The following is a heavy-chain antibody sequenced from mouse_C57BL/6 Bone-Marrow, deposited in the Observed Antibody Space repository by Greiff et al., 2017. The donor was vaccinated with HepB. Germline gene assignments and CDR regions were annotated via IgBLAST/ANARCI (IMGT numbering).Heavy chain of an antibody. CDR3: ARQRDYYYGSSYWYFDV. CDR1: EYEFPSHD. V-gene: IGHV5-2*01. CDR2: INSDGGST. J-gene: IGHJ1*03. D-gene: IGHD1-1*01. Sequence: EVQVVESGGGLVQPGESLKLSCESNEYEFPSHDMSWVRKTPEKRLELVAAINSDGGSTYYPDTMERRFIISRDNTKKTLYLQMSSLRSEDTALYYCARQRDYYYGSSYWYFDVWGTGTTVTVSS.